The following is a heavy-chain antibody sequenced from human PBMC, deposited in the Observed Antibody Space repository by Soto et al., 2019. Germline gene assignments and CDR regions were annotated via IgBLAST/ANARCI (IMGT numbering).Heavy chain of an antibody. CDR1: GFNFAENA. CDR2: ISYKSGKE. Sequence: EVQLAESGGGLVQPGRSLRLSCVGSGFNFAENAMHWVRQAPGKGLEWVSGISYKSGKEAYADSVRGRFTISRDNAKSSVYLQMNSLKIEDTAVYYCAKDPRPSGCSEEGYGAFDIWGQGTMVTVSS. CDR3: AKDPRPSGCSEEGYGAFDI. J-gene: IGHJ3*02. D-gene: IGHD3-22*01. V-gene: IGHV3-9*01.